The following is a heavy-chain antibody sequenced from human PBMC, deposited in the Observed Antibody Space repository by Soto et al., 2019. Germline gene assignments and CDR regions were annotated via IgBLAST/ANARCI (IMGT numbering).Heavy chain of an antibody. D-gene: IGHD2-15*01. Sequence: EVQLLESGGGLVQPGGSLRLSCAASGFTFSSYAMSWVRQAPGKGLEWVSAISGGGGTTYYADSVKGRFTISRDNSKNTLYLQMSSLRAEDTAVYYCAKEHKTSVVVVAATVVYWGQGTLVTVSS. CDR3: AKEHKTSVVVVAATVVY. V-gene: IGHV3-23*01. CDR1: GFTFSSYA. CDR2: ISGGGGTT. J-gene: IGHJ4*02.